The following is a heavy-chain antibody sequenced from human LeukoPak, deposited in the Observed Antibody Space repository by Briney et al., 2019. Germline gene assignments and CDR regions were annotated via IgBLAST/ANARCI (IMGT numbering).Heavy chain of an antibody. Sequence: GGSLRLSCAVSGFSVSGYWMSWVRQAPGKGLEWVANIKQDGSEKYYVDSVKGRFTISRDNAKNSLYLQMNSLRAEDTAVYYCASPYYYDSSGYYRWGQGTLVTVSS. CDR3: ASPYYYDSSGYYR. V-gene: IGHV3-7*01. CDR2: IKQDGSEK. CDR1: GFSVSGYW. J-gene: IGHJ5*02. D-gene: IGHD3-22*01.